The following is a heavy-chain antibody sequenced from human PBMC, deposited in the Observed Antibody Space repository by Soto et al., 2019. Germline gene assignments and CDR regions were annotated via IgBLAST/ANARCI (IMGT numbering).Heavy chain of an antibody. V-gene: IGHV4-34*01. Sequence: SETLSLTCAVYGGSFSGYYWGCIRQPPGKGLEWIASIDYTGNTFYNPSLTSRVTISVDTSKNQFSLKVTSVTAADTAVYYCARINKGYGTDSWGQGTLVTVSS. CDR3: ARINKGYGTDS. CDR2: IDYTGNT. J-gene: IGHJ4*02. CDR1: GGSFSGYY. D-gene: IGHD5-18*01.